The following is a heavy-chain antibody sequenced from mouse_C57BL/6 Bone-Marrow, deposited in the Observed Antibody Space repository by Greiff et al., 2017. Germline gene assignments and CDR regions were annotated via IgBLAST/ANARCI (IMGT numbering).Heavy chain of an antibody. Sequence: VQLQQSGAELARPGASVKLSCKASGYTFTSYGISWVKQRPGQGLEWIGEIYPRSGNTYYNEKFKGKATLTADKSSSTAYMQLRSLTSEDSAVYFCAGRGGYCYFDYWGQGTTLTVSS. D-gene: IGHD2-3*01. V-gene: IGHV1-81*01. CDR1: GYTFTSYG. CDR3: AGRGGYCYFDY. CDR2: IYPRSGNT. J-gene: IGHJ2*01.